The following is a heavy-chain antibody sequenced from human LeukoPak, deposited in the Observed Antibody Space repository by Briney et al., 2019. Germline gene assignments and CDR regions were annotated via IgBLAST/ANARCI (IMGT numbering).Heavy chain of an antibody. Sequence: GGSLRLSCAASGFTFSSYGMHWVRQAPGKGLEWVAVIWYDGSNKYYADSVKGRFTISRDNSKNTLYLQMNSLRAEDTAVYYCARVIAVAGSSYFDYWGQGTLVTVAS. D-gene: IGHD6-19*01. V-gene: IGHV3-33*01. J-gene: IGHJ4*02. CDR1: GFTFSSYG. CDR3: ARVIAVAGSSYFDY. CDR2: IWYDGSNK.